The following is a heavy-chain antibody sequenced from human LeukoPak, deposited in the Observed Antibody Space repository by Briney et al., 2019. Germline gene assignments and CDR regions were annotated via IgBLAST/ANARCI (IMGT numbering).Heavy chain of an antibody. D-gene: IGHD3-10*01. CDR2: IKTDGSEK. Sequence: GGSLRLSCEGSGFTFSNYWMGWVRQAPGKGLQWVANIKTDGSEKYYVDSVKGRFTISRDNAKNSLYLQMNSLRAEDTAVYFCARILLRSESFYNPSDCWGQGTLVTVSS. CDR3: ARILLRSESFYNPSDC. V-gene: IGHV3-7*01. CDR1: GFTFSNYW. J-gene: IGHJ4*02.